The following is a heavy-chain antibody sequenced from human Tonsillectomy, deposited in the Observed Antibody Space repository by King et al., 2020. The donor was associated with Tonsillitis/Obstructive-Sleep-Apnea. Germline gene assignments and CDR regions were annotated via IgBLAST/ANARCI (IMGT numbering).Heavy chain of an antibody. CDR3: VRDRGPVRQTTWYDAFDI. J-gene: IGHJ3*02. V-gene: IGHV3-7*01. D-gene: IGHD3-10*01. CDR2: IKEDGSEK. CDR1: GFTFNRDW. Sequence: VQLVQSGGGLVQPGGSLRLSCAASGFTFNRDWMTWVRQAPGKGMEWVANIKEDGSEKNYVDAVKGRFTISRDNTKNSLYLQMNTLRAEDTAVYYCVRDRGPVRQTTWYDAFDIWGQGTMVTVSS.